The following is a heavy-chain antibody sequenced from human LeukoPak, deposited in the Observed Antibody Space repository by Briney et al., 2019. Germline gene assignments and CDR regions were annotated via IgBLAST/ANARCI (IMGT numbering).Heavy chain of an antibody. CDR3: ARGRRGLLDY. CDR1: GGSFSGYY. Sequence: SETLSLTCAVYGGSFSGYYWSWIRQPPGKGLEWIGEINHSGSTNYNPPLKSRVTISVDTSKNQFSLKLSSVTAADTAVYYCARGRRGLLDYWGQGTLVTVSS. V-gene: IGHV4-34*01. CDR2: INHSGST. J-gene: IGHJ4*02.